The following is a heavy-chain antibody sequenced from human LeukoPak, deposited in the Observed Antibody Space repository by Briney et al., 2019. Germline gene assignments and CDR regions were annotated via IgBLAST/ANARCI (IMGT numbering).Heavy chain of an antibody. CDR1: GYTFTGYY. V-gene: IGHV1-2*06. J-gene: IGHJ4*02. Sequence: ASVKVSCXASGYTFTGYYMHWVRQAPGQGLEWMERINPNSGGTNYAQKFQGRVTMTRDTSISTAYMELSRLRSDDTAVYYCARDITVAGFQDYWGQGTLVTVSS. CDR2: INPNSGGT. D-gene: IGHD6-19*01. CDR3: ARDITVAGFQDY.